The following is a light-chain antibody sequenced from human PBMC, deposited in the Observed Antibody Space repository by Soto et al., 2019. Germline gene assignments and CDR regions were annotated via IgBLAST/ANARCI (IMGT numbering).Light chain of an antibody. CDR3: QQYGAYPLT. CDR1: QSVRSTY. V-gene: IGKV3-20*01. J-gene: IGKJ4*01. CDR2: GVS. Sequence: PGEIATLSCRASQSVRSTYLAWYQQKPGLAPRLLIFGVSNRATGIPDRFSGSGSGTDFTLTISRLEPEDFAVYYCQQYGAYPLTFGGGTKVDI.